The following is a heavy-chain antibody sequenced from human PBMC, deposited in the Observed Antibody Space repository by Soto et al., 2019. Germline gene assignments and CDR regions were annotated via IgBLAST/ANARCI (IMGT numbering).Heavy chain of an antibody. D-gene: IGHD2-2*01. CDR3: ARGFLYCSGTSCLSQNWFDP. CDR2: INAGNGNT. CDR1: GYTFTSYA. J-gene: IGHJ5*02. V-gene: IGHV1-3*01. Sequence: ASVKVSCKSSGYTFTSYAMHWVRQAPGQRLEWMGWINAGNGNTKYSQKFQGRVTITRDTSASTAYMELSSLRSEDTAVYYCARGFLYCSGTSCLSQNWFDPWGQGTLVTSPQ.